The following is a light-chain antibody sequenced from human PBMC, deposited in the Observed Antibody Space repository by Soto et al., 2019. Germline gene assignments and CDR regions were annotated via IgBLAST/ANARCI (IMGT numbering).Light chain of an antibody. CDR1: SAYSNYK. CDR2: VGTGGIVG. CDR3: GADHGSGSNFVYV. V-gene: IGLV9-49*01. Sequence: QLVLTQPPSASASLGASVTLTCTLSSAYSNYKVDWYQQRPGKGPRFVMRVGTGGIVGSKGDGIPDRFSVLASGLNRYLTIENIQEEDESDYHCGADHGSGSNFVYVFGPGTKVTVL. J-gene: IGLJ1*01.